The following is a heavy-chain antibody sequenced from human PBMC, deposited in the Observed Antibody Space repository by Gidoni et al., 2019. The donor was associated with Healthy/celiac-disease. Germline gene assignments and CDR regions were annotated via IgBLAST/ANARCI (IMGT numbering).Heavy chain of an antibody. D-gene: IGHD3-22*01. J-gene: IGHJ2*01. CDR2: INPNRGGT. CDR1: GYTFTGYY. V-gene: IGHV1-2*02. CDR3: ARGGVVVVNYYWYFDL. Sequence: QVQLVQSGAEVKKPGSSVKFSCTASGYTFTGYYMHWVRQAPGQGLEWMGWINPNRGGTNYAQKFQGRVTMTRDTSISTAYMELIRLRSDDTAVYYCARGGVVVVNYYWYFDLWGRGTLVTVSS.